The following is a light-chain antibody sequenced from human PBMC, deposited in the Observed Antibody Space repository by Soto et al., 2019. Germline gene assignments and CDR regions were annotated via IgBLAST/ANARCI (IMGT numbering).Light chain of an antibody. V-gene: IGKV3D-15*01. CDR3: QQYNNRWT. CDR1: ETVSSN. Sequence: ERVMTQSPDTLSVSPGERATLSCRASETVSSNLAWYQQKPGQAPGLLIYAASTRATGIPARFIGNGSGTEFTLTISSLQSEDSAVYYCQQYNNRWTFGQGTKVDIK. J-gene: IGKJ1*01. CDR2: AAS.